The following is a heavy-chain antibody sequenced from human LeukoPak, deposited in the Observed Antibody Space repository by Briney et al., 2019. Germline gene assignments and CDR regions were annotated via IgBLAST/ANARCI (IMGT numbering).Heavy chain of an antibody. CDR1: GGSFSGYY. V-gene: IGHV4-34*01. J-gene: IGHJ6*02. CDR3: ASVYSSGWYYYYGMDV. CDR2: INHSGST. D-gene: IGHD6-19*01. Sequence: SETLSLTRAVYGGSFSGYYWSWIRQPPGKGLEWIGEINHSGSTNYNPSLKSRVTISVDTSKNQFSLKLSSVTAADTAVYYCASVYSSGWYYYYGMDVWGQGTTVTVSS.